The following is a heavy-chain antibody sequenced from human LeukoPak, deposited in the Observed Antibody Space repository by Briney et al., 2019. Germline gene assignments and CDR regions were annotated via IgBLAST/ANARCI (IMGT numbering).Heavy chain of an antibody. V-gene: IGHV3-33*01. CDR3: ARAGGYCSGGSCYRGYSWFDP. CDR1: GFTFSSSG. CDR2: ILYNGSNK. Sequence: GGSLRLSCAASGFTFSSSGMHWVRRAPGKGLEWVAVILYNGSNKYYADSVKGRFTISRDNSKNTLYLQMNSLRVEDTAVYYCARAGGYCSGGSCYRGYSWFDPWGQGTLVTVSS. D-gene: IGHD2-15*01. J-gene: IGHJ5*02.